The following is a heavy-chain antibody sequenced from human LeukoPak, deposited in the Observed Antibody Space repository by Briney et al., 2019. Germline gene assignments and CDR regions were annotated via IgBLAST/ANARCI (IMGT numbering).Heavy chain of an antibody. J-gene: IGHJ4*02. D-gene: IGHD3-9*01. V-gene: IGHV3-30*02. CDR2: VQYTGNDK. CDR3: ARDPFDILTGLYYFDY. CDR1: GFIFSSYD. Sequence: QAGGSLRLSCAASGFIFSSYDMYWVRQAPGKGLEWVAFVQYTGNDKYYADSVRGRFTISRDNSKDTLYLQMNSLRADDTAVYYCARDPFDILTGLYYFDYWGQGTLVTVSS.